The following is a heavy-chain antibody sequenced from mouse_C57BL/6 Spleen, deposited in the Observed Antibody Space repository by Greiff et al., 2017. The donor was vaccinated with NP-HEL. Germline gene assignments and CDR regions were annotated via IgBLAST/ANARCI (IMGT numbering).Heavy chain of an antibody. V-gene: IGHV5-4*01. Sequence: EEQRVESGGGLVKPGGSLKLSCAASGFTFSSYAMSWVRQTPEQRLEWVATISDGGSYTYYPDNVKGRFTISRDNAKNNLYLQMSHLKAEDTAMYYCARVDYYGSSPHFDYWGQGTTLTVSS. CDR1: GFTFSSYA. J-gene: IGHJ2*01. CDR2: ISDGGSYT. D-gene: IGHD1-1*01. CDR3: ARVDYYGSSPHFDY.